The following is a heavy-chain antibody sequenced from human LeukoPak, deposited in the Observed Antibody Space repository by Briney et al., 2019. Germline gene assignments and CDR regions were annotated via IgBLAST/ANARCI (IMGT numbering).Heavy chain of an antibody. J-gene: IGHJ6*03. V-gene: IGHV3-15*01. CDR2: IKSKTDGGTT. CDR1: GFTFSNAW. Sequence: GGSLRLSCAASGFTFSNAWMSWVRQAPGKGREWVGCIKSKTDGGTTDYAAPVKGRFTISRDDSKNTLYLQMNSLKTEDTAVYYCTTVRWLDDYYYYYYMDVGGKGTTVTVSS. CDR3: TTVRWLDDYYYYYYMDV. D-gene: IGHD4-23*01.